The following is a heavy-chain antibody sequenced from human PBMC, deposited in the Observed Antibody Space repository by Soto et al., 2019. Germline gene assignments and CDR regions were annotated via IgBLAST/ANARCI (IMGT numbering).Heavy chain of an antibody. CDR2: ISSSSSNK. V-gene: IGHV3-21*01. CDR3: ARALIVVVPAVNPDAFDI. Sequence: PGGSLRLSCAASGFTFSSYSMNWVRQAPGKGLEWVSSISSSSSNKYYADSVKGRFTIPRDNAKNSLYLQMNSLRAEDTAVYYCARALIVVVPAVNPDAFDIWGQGTMVTVSS. CDR1: GFTFSSYS. J-gene: IGHJ3*02. D-gene: IGHD2-2*01.